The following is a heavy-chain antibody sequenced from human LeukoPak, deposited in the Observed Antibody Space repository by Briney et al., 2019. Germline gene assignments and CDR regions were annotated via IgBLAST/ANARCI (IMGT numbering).Heavy chain of an antibody. V-gene: IGHV4-31*03. CDR3: ARENSGSLGGAFDI. Sequence: PSETLSLTCTVSGGSISSGGYYWSWIRQHPGKGLEWIGYIYYSGSTYYNPSLKSRVTISVDTSKNQFSLKLSSVTAADTAVYYCARENSGSLGGAFDIWGQGTMVTVSS. D-gene: IGHD1-26*01. CDR1: GGSISSGGYY. J-gene: IGHJ3*02. CDR2: IYYSGST.